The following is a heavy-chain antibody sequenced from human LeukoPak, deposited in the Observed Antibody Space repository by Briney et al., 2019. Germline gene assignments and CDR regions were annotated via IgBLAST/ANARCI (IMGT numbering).Heavy chain of an antibody. CDR3: AKDQRIVVVTAKPYDY. CDR1: GFTFSNYD. Sequence: PGGSLRLSCAASGFTFSNYDMHWVRQAPGKGLEWVSAISGSGGSTYYADSVKGRFTISRDNSKNTLYLQMNSLRAEDTAVYYCAKDQRIVVVTAKPYDYWGQGTLVTVSS. J-gene: IGHJ4*02. CDR2: ISGSGGST. V-gene: IGHV3-23*01. D-gene: IGHD2-21*02.